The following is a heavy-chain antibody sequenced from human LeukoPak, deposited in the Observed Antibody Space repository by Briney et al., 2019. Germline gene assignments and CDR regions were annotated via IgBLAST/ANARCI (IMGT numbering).Heavy chain of an antibody. CDR1: GFTFSSYA. Sequence: GGSLRLSCAASGFTFSSYAMSWVRQAPGKGLEWVSAISGSGGSTYYADSVKGRFTISRDNSKNTLYLQMNSLRAEDTAVYYCASCHSGYDLAWRFDYWGQGTLVTVSS. CDR2: ISGSGGST. J-gene: IGHJ4*02. CDR3: ASCHSGYDLAWRFDY. V-gene: IGHV3-23*01. D-gene: IGHD5-12*01.